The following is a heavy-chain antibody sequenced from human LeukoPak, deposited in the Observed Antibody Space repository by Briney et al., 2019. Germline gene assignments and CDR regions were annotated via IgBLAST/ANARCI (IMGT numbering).Heavy chain of an antibody. J-gene: IGHJ4*02. V-gene: IGHV3-43*01. Sequence: GGSLRLSCEASGFKFDDYSMHWVRQTPGQGLEWLSIISWDGSTTYYADSVKGRFTVSRDNAKNSMYLQMNSLRAEDTAIYYCASGLISGRNYWGQGTLVTVSS. D-gene: IGHD3-3*01. CDR1: GFKFDDYS. CDR2: ISWDGSTT. CDR3: ASGLISGRNY.